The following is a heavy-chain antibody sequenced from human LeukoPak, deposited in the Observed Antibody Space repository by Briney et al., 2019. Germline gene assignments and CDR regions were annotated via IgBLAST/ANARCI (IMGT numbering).Heavy chain of an antibody. Sequence: GGSLRLSCAASGFTFSSYGMHWVRQAPGKGLEWVAFIRYDGSNKYYADSVKGRFTISRDNSKNTLYLQMNSLRAEDTALYYCAKDRSFLGASGFDYWGQRTLVTVSS. J-gene: IGHJ4*02. D-gene: IGHD4/OR15-4a*01. V-gene: IGHV3-30*02. CDR1: GFTFSSYG. CDR2: IRYDGSNK. CDR3: AKDRSFLGASGFDY.